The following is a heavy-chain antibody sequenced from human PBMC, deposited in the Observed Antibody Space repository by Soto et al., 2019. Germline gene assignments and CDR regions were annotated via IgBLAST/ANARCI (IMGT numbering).Heavy chain of an antibody. CDR3: AKDFLQDWGQDYYYGMDV. D-gene: IGHD7-27*01. V-gene: IGHV1-2*04. CDR2: INPNSGGT. J-gene: IGHJ6*02. CDR1: GYAFTGYY. Sequence: ASVKVSCKASGYAFTGYYMHWVRQAPGQGLEWMGWINPNSGGTNYAQKFQGWVTMTRDTSISTAYMLYLQMSSLRAEDTALYYCAKDFLQDWGQDYYYGMDVWGQGTTVTVSS.